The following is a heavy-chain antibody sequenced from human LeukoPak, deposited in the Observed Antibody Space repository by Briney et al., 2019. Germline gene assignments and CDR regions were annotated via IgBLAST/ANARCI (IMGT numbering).Heavy chain of an antibody. D-gene: IGHD3-10*01. Sequence: GGSLRLSCAASGFTFSSYSMNWVRQAPGKGLEWVSSISTSSSYIYYADSVKGRFTISRDNAKNSLYLQMDSLRAEDTAVYYCARFATYGSGTYAFDYWGQGTLVTVSS. CDR2: ISTSSSYI. V-gene: IGHV3-21*01. J-gene: IGHJ4*02. CDR3: ARFATYGSGTYAFDY. CDR1: GFTFSSYS.